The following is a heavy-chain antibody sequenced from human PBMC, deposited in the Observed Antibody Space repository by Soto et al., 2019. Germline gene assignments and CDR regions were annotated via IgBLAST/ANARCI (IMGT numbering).Heavy chain of an antibody. CDR3: AREIDGGFDY. J-gene: IGHJ4*02. CDR2: INHSGST. CDR1: GGSFSGYY. Sequence: PSXTLSLTFAAYGGSFSGYYWSWIRQPPVKGLEWIGEINHSGSTNYNPSLKSRVTISVDTSKNQFSLKLSSVTAADTAVYYCAREIDGGFDYWGQGTLVTVSS. D-gene: IGHD3-16*01. V-gene: IGHV4-34*01.